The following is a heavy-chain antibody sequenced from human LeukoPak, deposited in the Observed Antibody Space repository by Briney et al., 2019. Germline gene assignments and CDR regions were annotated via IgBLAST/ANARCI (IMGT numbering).Heavy chain of an antibody. Sequence: GGSLRLSCAASGFTFSDYYMSWIRQAPGKGLEWVSYISSSGSTIHYADSVKGRFTISRDNAKNSLYLQMNSLRAEDTAAYYCARVARTTVTLWFDYWGQGTLVTVSS. CDR2: ISSSGSTI. V-gene: IGHV3-11*01. D-gene: IGHD4-17*01. J-gene: IGHJ4*02. CDR3: ARVARTTVTLWFDY. CDR1: GFTFSDYY.